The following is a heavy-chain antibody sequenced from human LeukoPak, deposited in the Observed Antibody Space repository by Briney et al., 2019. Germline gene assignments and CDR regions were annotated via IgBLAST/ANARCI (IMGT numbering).Heavy chain of an antibody. CDR3: AAYYYDSSGYYYFDY. CDR1: GGTFSGYA. V-gene: IGHV1-69*04. J-gene: IGHJ4*02. CDR2: IIPILGIA. D-gene: IGHD3-22*01. Sequence: SVKVSCKASGGTFSGYAISWVRQAPGQGLEWMGRIIPILGIANYAQKFQGRVTITADKSTSTAYMELSSLRSEDTAVYYCAAYYYDSSGYYYFDYWGQGTLVTVSS.